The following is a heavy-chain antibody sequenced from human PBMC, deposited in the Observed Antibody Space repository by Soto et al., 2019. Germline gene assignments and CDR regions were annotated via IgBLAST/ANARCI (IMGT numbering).Heavy chain of an antibody. D-gene: IGHD4-4*01. CDR1: GFTFDDYA. Sequence: EVQLVESGGGLVQPGRSLRLSCAASGFTFDDYAMHWVRQAPGKGLEWVSGISWNSGSIGYADSVKGRFTISRDNAKNSLYLQMNSLRAEDTALYYCAEDTLLHDYSNYGGWYFDLWGRGTLVTVSS. CDR3: AEDTLLHDYSNYGGWYFDL. CDR2: ISWNSGSI. V-gene: IGHV3-9*01. J-gene: IGHJ2*01.